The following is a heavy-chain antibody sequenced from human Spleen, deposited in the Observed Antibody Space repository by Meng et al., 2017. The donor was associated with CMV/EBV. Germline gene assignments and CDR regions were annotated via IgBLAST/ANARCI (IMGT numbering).Heavy chain of an antibody. CDR1: GGAVSSGSYY. D-gene: IGHD6-19*01. Sequence: SETLSLTCTVSGGAVSSGSYYWSWIRQPPGKGLEWIGYIYYSGSTNYNPSLKSRVTISVDTSKNQSSLKLSSVTAADTAVYYCARVWSSGGTDYWGQGTLVTVSS. V-gene: IGHV4-61*01. CDR2: IYYSGST. CDR3: ARVWSSGGTDY. J-gene: IGHJ4*02.